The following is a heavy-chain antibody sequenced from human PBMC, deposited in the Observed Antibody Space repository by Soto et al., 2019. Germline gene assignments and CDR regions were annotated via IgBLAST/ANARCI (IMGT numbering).Heavy chain of an antibody. CDR1: GGSISSSNW. Sequence: SETLSLTCAVSGGSISSSNWWSFFRQPPGKGLEWIGEIYHSGSTNYNPSLKSRVTISVDKSKNQFSLKLSSVTAADTAVYYCASGGEESPEAVAGFDYWGQGTLVTVSS. CDR3: ASGGEESPEAVAGFDY. V-gene: IGHV4-4*02. D-gene: IGHD6-19*01. J-gene: IGHJ4*02. CDR2: IYHSGST.